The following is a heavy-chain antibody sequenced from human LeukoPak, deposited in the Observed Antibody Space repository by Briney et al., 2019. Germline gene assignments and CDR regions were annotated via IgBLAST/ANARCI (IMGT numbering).Heavy chain of an antibody. J-gene: IGHJ1*01. CDR1: GYTFTSYY. CDR2: INPSGGST. V-gene: IGHV1-46*01. CDR3: ARATNSSSWYSRKYFQH. Sequence: ASVKVSCKASGYTFTSYYMHWVRQAPGQGLEWMGIINPSGGSTSYAQKFQGRVTMTRDTSTSTVYMELSSLRSEDTAVYYCARATNSSSWYSRKYFQHWGQGTLVTVSS. D-gene: IGHD6-13*01.